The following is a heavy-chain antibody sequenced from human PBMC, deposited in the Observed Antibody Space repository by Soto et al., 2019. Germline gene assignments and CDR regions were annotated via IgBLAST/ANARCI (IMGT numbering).Heavy chain of an antibody. J-gene: IGHJ3*01. V-gene: IGHV3-72*01. CDR3: VIVGRTS. CDR1: GLTFSDYY. CDR2: SKNKANGYTM. Sequence: EVQVVESGEGLVQPGGSLRLSCAVSGLTFSDYYFDWVRQSPGKGLEWVGRSKNKANGYTMEYAASVKGRFTISRDDSKNSVFLQMSSLRTEDTAVYYCVIVGRTSWGHGTTVTVPS. D-gene: IGHD3-3*01.